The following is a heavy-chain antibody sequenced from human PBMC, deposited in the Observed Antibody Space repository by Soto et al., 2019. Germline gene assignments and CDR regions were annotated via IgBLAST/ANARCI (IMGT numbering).Heavy chain of an antibody. CDR3: AKSYGDTWKLYYFDY. Sequence: EVQMLESGGGLVQPGGSLRISCAASGFTFSKYSMSWVRQAPGKGLEWVSGMSGIGGSTYYADSVKGRFTISRDNSKNTRYLQMNSLRAEDTAVYSCAKSYGDTWKLYYFDYWGQGTLVTVSS. CDR2: MSGIGGST. V-gene: IGHV3-23*01. CDR1: GFTFSKYS. J-gene: IGHJ4*02. D-gene: IGHD1-20*01.